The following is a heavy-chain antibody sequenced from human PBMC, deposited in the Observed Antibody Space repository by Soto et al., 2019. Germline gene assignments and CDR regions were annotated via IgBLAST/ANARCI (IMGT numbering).Heavy chain of an antibody. CDR2: IYYSVSN. D-gene: IGHD2-21*02. CDR1: GDSISSRCYY. J-gene: IGHJ4*02. Sequence: PSETLSLTCTVTGDSISSRCYYSGLIRQPPGKGLEWIGSIYYSVSNYNKQSIRRRVSMSIDTSKDQFALKLKLVHPADTALYLCARQRTSVVTQAYFDVWGPGSLVTVSS. V-gene: IGHV4-39*01. CDR3: ARQRTSVVTQAYFDV.